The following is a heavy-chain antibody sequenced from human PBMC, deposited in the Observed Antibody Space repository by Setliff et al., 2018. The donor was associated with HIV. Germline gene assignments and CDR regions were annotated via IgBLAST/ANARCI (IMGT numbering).Heavy chain of an antibody. V-gene: IGHV4-34*01. Sequence: PSETLSLTCAVYGGSLSGYYWTWVRQPPGKGLEWIGEIDHSGGTYYNPSLKSRVTISVDTSKIQFSLKLNSVTAADTAIYYCARGRQFWSGYSHMDVWGRGTKVTVSS. D-gene: IGHD3-3*01. CDR1: GGSLSGYY. CDR3: ARGRQFWSGYSHMDV. CDR2: IDHSGGT. J-gene: IGHJ6*03.